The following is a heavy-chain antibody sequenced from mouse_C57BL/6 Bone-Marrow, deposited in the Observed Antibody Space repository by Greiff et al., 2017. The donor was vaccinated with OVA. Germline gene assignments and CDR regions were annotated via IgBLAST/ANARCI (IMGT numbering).Heavy chain of an antibody. V-gene: IGHV2-2*01. J-gene: IGHJ4*01. CDR3: ASPIYDGYYGYAMDY. CDR1: GFSLTSYG. D-gene: IGHD2-3*01. Sequence: VKLMESGPGLVQPSQSLSITCTVSGFSLTSYGVHWVRQSPGKGLEWLGVIWSGGSTDYNAAFISRLSISKDNSKSQVFFKMNSLQADDTAIYYCASPIYDGYYGYAMDYWGQGTSVTVSS. CDR2: IWSGGST.